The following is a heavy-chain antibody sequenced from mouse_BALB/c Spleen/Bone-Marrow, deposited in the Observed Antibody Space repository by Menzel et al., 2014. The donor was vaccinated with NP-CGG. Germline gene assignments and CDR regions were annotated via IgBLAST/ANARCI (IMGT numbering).Heavy chain of an antibody. CDR3: ARGRGAY. CDR2: INPNNGGT. D-gene: IGHD3-3*01. CDR1: GYTFTEYT. J-gene: IGHJ3*01. Sequence: EVKVVESGPELVKPGASVRISCKTSGYTFTEYTIHWVKQSHGKSLEWIGVINPNNGGTNYNQKFKGKATLTVEKSSTTAYMELRSLTSDDSAVYYCARGRGAYWGQGTLVTVSA. V-gene: IGHV1-18*01.